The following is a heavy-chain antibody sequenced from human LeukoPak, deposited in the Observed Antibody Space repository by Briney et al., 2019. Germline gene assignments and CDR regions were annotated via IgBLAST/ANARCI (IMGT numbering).Heavy chain of an antibody. V-gene: IGHV4-59*12. D-gene: IGHD3-22*01. CDR2: IYYSGST. J-gene: IGHJ5*02. CDR1: GGSISSYY. CDR3: ATYYYDSSAKRWFDP. Sequence: PSETLSLTCTVSGGSISSYYWSWIRQPPGKGLEWIGYIYYSGSTNYNPSLKSRVTMSVDTSKNQFSLKLSSVTAADTAVYYCATYYYDSSAKRWFDPWGQGTLVTVSS.